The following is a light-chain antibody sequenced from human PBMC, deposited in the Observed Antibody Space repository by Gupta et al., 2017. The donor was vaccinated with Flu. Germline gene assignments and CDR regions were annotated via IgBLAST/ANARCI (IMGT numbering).Light chain of an antibody. CDR2: DAS. Sequence: EIVLTQSPATLSLSPGERATISCRASQSVSSYLAWYQQKPGQAPRLLIYDASNRATGIPARFSGSVSGTDFTLTISSLEPEDFAVYYCQQRSNWGYSFGQGTKLEIK. V-gene: IGKV3-11*01. CDR3: QQRSNWGYS. J-gene: IGKJ2*03. CDR1: QSVSSY.